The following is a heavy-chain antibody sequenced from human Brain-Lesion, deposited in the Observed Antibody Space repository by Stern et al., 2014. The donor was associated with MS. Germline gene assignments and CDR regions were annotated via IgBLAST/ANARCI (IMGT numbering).Heavy chain of an antibody. CDR1: GYTLTELS. D-gene: IGHD1-26*01. V-gene: IGHV1-24*01. CDR3: ATLSPGAGGNYYWHFDY. CDR2: FDPEDGET. J-gene: IGHJ4*02. Sequence: QVQLVQSGAEVKKPGASVKVSCKVSGYTLTELSMHWVRQAPRKGLEWMGGFDPEDGETIYDQKFQGRVTMTEDTSTDTAYMELSSLRSEDTAVYYCATLSPGAGGNYYWHFDYWGQGTLVTVSS.